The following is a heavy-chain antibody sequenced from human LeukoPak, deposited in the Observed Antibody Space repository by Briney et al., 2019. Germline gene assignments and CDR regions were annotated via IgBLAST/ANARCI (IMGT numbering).Heavy chain of an antibody. D-gene: IGHD2-2*01. Sequence: PGRSLRLSCAASGFTFSSYAMHWVRQAPGKGLEWVAVISYDGSNKYYADSVKGRFTISRDNSKNTLYLQMNSLRAEDTAVYYCARDGCSSTSCQVDYWGQGTLVTVSS. V-gene: IGHV3-30-3*01. CDR1: GFTFSSYA. CDR2: ISYDGSNK. J-gene: IGHJ4*02. CDR3: ARDGCSSTSCQVDY.